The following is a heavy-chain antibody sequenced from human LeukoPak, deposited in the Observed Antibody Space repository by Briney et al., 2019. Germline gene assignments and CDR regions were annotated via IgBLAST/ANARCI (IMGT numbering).Heavy chain of an antibody. CDR1: GFTFSNYA. D-gene: IGHD3-10*01. V-gene: IGHV3-23*01. CDR2: ISGGSGNI. J-gene: IGHJ4*02. Sequence: PGGSLRLSCSVSGFTFSNYAMHWVRQPPGKGLEWVSLISGGSGNIYYVDSVKGRFTIPRDNSKNTLYVQMTSLRAEDTAIYYCAKGSDYYGSVTSKKTDWGQGTLVTVSS. CDR3: AKGSDYYGSVTSKKTD.